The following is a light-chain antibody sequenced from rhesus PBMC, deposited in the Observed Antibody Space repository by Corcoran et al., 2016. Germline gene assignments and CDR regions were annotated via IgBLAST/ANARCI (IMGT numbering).Light chain of an antibody. CDR2: NAS. Sequence: DIQMTQSPSSLSASVGDTVTITCRASQSISSWLAWYKQKPGKAPKLLIYNASSLQSGVQSRFSGSGSGTDFTLTISSLQSEDFATYYCQQYSSSPFTFGPGTKLDIK. V-gene: IGKV1-22*01. J-gene: IGKJ3*01. CDR3: QQYSSSPFT. CDR1: QSISSW.